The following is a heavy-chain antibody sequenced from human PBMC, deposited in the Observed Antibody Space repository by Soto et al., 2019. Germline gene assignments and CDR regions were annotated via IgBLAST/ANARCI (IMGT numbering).Heavy chain of an antibody. Sequence: GGSLRLSCAASGFTFSSYAMSWVRQAPGKGLEWVSAISGSGGSTYYADSVKGRFTTSRDNSKNTLYLQMNSLRAEDTAVYYCAREHSSSIAARHLNYFDYWGQGTLVTVSS. CDR2: ISGSGGST. V-gene: IGHV3-23*01. J-gene: IGHJ4*02. CDR1: GFTFSSYA. CDR3: AREHSSSIAARHLNYFDY. D-gene: IGHD6-6*01.